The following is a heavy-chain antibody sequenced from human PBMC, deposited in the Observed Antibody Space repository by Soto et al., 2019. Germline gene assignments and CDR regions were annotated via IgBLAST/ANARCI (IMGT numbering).Heavy chain of an antibody. CDR2: ISGSGGST. V-gene: IGHV3-23*01. CDR1: GFTFSSYA. D-gene: IGHD3-3*01. Sequence: EVQLLESGGGLVQPGGSLRLSCAASGFTFSSYAMSWVRQAPGKGLEWVSAISGSGGSTYYADSVKGRFTISRDNSKNTLYLQMNSLRAEDTAVYYCAKDQLRFLEWLLSHDAFDIWGQGTIVPVSS. CDR3: AKDQLRFLEWLLSHDAFDI. J-gene: IGHJ3*02.